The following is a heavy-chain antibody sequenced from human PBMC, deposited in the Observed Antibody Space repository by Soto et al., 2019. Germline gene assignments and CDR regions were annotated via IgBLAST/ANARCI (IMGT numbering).Heavy chain of an antibody. Sequence: SVKVSCKASGGTFSSYAISWVRQAPGQGLEWMGGIIPIFGTANYAQKFQGRVTITADESTSTAYMELSSLRSEDTAVYYCARDSKRGYYFDYWGQGTLVTVSS. CDR3: ARDSKRGYYFDY. CDR1: GGTFSSYA. V-gene: IGHV1-69*13. J-gene: IGHJ4*02. CDR2: IIPIFGTA.